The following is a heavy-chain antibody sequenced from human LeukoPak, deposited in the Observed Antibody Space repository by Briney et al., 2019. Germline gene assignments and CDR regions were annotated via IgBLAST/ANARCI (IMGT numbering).Heavy chain of an antibody. CDR3: ATEQVAAAGTVLDY. CDR2: ISSTSRYI. CDR1: GFTFSDHY. Sequence: GGSLRLSCAASGFTFSDHYMDWVRQAPGKGLEWVSSISSTSRYIYCADSLKGRFTISRDNAKNSLYLQMNSLRAEDTAVYYCATEQVAAAGTVLDYWGRGTLVTVSS. D-gene: IGHD6-13*01. V-gene: IGHV3-21*01. J-gene: IGHJ4*02.